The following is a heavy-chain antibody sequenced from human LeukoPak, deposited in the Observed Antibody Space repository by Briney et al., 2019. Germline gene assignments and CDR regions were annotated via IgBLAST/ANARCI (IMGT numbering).Heavy chain of an antibody. Sequence: GGSLRLSCAASGFTFDIYGMNWIRQAPGKGLEWVSHISNGSSPKYYADSVRGRFTISRDNAKKSLYLQMNSLRVEDTAVYYCARGDDGAYWGQGTLVTVSS. J-gene: IGHJ4*02. V-gene: IGHV3-48*04. CDR2: ISNGSSPK. CDR3: ARGDDGAY. D-gene: IGHD3-16*01. CDR1: GFTFDIYG.